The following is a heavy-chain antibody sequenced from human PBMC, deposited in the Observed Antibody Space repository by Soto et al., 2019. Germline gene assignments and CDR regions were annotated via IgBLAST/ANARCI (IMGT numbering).Heavy chain of an antibody. CDR2: IIPIFGTA. Sequence: GASGEVSCKGSWGTLSRHAIYWVGPAPGQGLEWMGGIIPIFGTANYAQKFQGRVTITADESTSTAYMELSSLRSEDTAVYYCARAMVASDAFDIWGQGTMVTVSS. J-gene: IGHJ3*02. CDR3: ARAMVASDAFDI. V-gene: IGHV1-69*13. CDR1: WGTLSRHA. D-gene: IGHD2-8*01.